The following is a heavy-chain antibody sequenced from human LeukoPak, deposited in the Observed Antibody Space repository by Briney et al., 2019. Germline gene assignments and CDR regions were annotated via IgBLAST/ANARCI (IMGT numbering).Heavy chain of an antibody. CDR3: ARDTNYGDYDY. Sequence: GGSLRLSCAAYGFTFSSYWMHLVRQAPGKGLVWVSRINSDGSSTSYADSVKGRFTISRDNAKNTLYLQMNSLRAEDTAVYYCARDTNYGDYDYWGQGTLVTVSS. CDR2: INSDGSST. D-gene: IGHD4-17*01. V-gene: IGHV3-74*01. CDR1: GFTFSSYW. J-gene: IGHJ4*02.